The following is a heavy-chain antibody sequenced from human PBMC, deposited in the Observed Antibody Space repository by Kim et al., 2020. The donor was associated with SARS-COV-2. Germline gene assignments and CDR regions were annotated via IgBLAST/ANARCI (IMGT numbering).Heavy chain of an antibody. CDR3: AKDPSSLLWFGESSPH. Sequence: DSVKGRVTISRDNSKNTLYLQMNSLRAEDTAVYYCAKDPSSLLWFGESSPHWGQGTLVTVSS. J-gene: IGHJ4*02. D-gene: IGHD3-10*01. V-gene: IGHV3-30*02.